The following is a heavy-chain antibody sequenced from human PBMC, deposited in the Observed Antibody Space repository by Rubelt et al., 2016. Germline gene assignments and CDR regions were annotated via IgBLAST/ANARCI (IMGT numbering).Heavy chain of an antibody. J-gene: IGHJ3*02. CDR1: GFTFSSYA. D-gene: IGHD1-26*01. CDR3: ARDPRGSYSAFDI. V-gene: IGHV3-30*04. CDR2: ISYDGSNK. Sequence: QVQLVESGGGVVQPGRSLRLSCAASGFTFSSYAMHWVRQAPGKGLEWVAVISYDGSNKYYADSVKGRFTISRDNSKNTLYLQMNSLRAEDTAVYYCARDPRGSYSAFDIWGQGTMVTVSS.